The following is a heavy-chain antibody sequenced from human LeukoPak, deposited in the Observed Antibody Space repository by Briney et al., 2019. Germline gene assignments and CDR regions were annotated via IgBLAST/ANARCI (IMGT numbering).Heavy chain of an antibody. CDR3: ARDDTSSGYDNFDY. V-gene: IGHV3-53*04. CDR2: IYSGGST. Sequence: GGSLRLSCAAPGFTVSSNYMSWVRQAPGKGLEWVSVIYSGGSTYYADSVKGRFTISRHNSKNTLYLQINSLRAEDTAVYYCARDDTSSGYDNFDYWGQGTLVTVSS. CDR1: GFTVSSNY. J-gene: IGHJ4*02. D-gene: IGHD5-12*01.